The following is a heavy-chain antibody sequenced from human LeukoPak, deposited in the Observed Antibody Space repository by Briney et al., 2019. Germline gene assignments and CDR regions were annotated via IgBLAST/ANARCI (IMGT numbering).Heavy chain of an antibody. D-gene: IGHD6-19*01. J-gene: IGHJ4*02. CDR1: GYTFTDSY. V-gene: IGHV1-2*02. CDR3: AAARGWYAVDF. Sequence: ASVKVSCKASGYTFTDSYIHWVRRAPGQGLEWMGWINPNSGGTNYAQKFQGRVTMTRDTSISTAYMELSRLRSDDTAVYYCAAARGWYAVDFWGQGTLVTVSS. CDR2: INPNSGGT.